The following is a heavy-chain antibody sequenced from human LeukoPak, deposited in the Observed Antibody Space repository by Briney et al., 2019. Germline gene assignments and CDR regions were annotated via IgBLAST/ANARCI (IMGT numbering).Heavy chain of an antibody. V-gene: IGHV1-69*01. CDR2: IIPIFGTA. J-gene: IGHJ4*02. D-gene: IGHD6-13*01. Sequence: ASVKVSCKASGGTFSSYAISWVRQAPGQGLEWMGGIIPIFGTANYAQKFQGRVTITADESTSTAYMELSSLRSEDTAVYYCARVPFSSSWHDYFDYWGQGTLVTVSS. CDR3: ARVPFSSSWHDYFDY. CDR1: GGTFSSYA.